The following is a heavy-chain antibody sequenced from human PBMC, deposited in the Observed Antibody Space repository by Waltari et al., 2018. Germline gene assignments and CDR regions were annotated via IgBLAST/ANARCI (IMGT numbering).Heavy chain of an antibody. V-gene: IGHV3-15*01. J-gene: IGHJ5*02. CDR2: IKRSSDGGAA. D-gene: IGHD2-2*01. Sequence: EVQLVESGGGLVKPGGSLRLSCAASGFNFFDTCIPWVRQAPGKGLEWVGRIKRSSDGGAAEYAAPVNGRFIISRDDSSSTLYLQMNSLKSEDTAVYYCITDPANAYVRWFDPWGQGTLVTVSS. CDR3: ITDPANAYVRWFDP. CDR1: GFNFFDTC.